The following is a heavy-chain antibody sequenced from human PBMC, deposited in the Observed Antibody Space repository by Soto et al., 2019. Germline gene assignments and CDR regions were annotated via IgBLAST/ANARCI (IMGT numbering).Heavy chain of an antibody. CDR2: INPKSGGT. Sequence: ASVKVSCKASGYSFTDYHIHWVRQAPGQGLEWLGRINPKSGGTSTAQKFQGWVTMTTDTSISTASMELSRLTSDDTAVYYCARDLGLRIVGATTPSYWGQGTLVTVSS. CDR3: ARDLGLRIVGATTPSY. CDR1: GYSFTDYH. V-gene: IGHV1-2*04. J-gene: IGHJ4*02. D-gene: IGHD1-26*01.